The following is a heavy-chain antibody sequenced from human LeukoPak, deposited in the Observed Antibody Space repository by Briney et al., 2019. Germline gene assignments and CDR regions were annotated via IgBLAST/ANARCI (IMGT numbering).Heavy chain of an antibody. J-gene: IGHJ4*02. Sequence: PGGSLRPSCAASGFTFSSYAMSWVRQAPGKGLEWVSAISGSGGSTYYADSVKGRFTISRDNSKNTLYLQMNSLRAEDTAVYYCAKSGDRCSGGSCYTPYDWGQGTLVTVSS. CDR3: AKSGDRCSGGSCYTPYD. CDR1: GFTFSSYA. D-gene: IGHD2-15*01. V-gene: IGHV3-23*01. CDR2: ISGSGGST.